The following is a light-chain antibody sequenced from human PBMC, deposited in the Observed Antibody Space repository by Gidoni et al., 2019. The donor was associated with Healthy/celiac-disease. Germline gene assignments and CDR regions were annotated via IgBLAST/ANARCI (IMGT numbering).Light chain of an antibody. CDR3: QQYNNWPRT. CDR2: GAS. CDR1: QSVRSN. J-gene: IGKJ1*01. V-gene: IGKV3-15*01. Sequence: EIVMTQSPATLSVSPGERATLSCRASQSVRSNLAWYQQKPGQAPRLLIYGASTRATGIPARFSGRGSGTAFTLTISSLQSEDFAVYYCQQYNNWPRTFXQXTKVEIK.